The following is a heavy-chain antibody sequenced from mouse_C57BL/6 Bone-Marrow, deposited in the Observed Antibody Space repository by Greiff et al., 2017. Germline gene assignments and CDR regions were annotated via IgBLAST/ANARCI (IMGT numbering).Heavy chain of an antibody. CDR1: GYTFTSYW. J-gene: IGHJ2*01. CDR2: INPSNGGT. D-gene: IGHD2-5*01. CDR3: ARKGSNYAYFDY. Sequence: VKLQQPGTELVKPGASVKLSCKASGYTFTSYWMHWVKQRPGQGLEWIGNINPSNGGTNYNEKFKSKATRTVDKSSSTAYMQLSSLTSEDSAVYYCARKGSNYAYFDYWGQGTTLTVAS. V-gene: IGHV1-53*01.